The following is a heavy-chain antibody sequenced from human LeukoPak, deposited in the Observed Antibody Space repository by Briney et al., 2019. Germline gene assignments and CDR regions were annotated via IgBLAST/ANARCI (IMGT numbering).Heavy chain of an antibody. CDR2: IYSGGST. CDR1: GFTVSSNY. V-gene: IGHV3-53*05. J-gene: IGHJ4*02. Sequence: GGSLRLSCAASGFTVSSNYMSWVRQAPGKGLEWVSVIYSGGSTYYADSVKGRFTISRDNSKNTLYLQMNSLRADDTAVYYCAKDGDTSYYDLDSWGQGTVVTVSS. D-gene: IGHD3-3*01. CDR3: AKDGDTSYYDLDS.